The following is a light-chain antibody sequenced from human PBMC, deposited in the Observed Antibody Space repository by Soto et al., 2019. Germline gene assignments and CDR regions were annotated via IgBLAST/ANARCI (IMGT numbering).Light chain of an antibody. V-gene: IGLV2-8*01. J-gene: IGLJ2*01. CDR2: EVS. CDR1: SIDVGGYNY. CDR3: SSYAGSNNLR. Sequence: QSVLTQPPSASGSPVQSVTISCTGTSIDVGGYNYVSWYQQHRGKAPKHMIYEVSRRPAGVPGRFSGSKSGNTASLTVSGLQAEDEADYYCSSYAGSNNLRFGGGTQLTVL.